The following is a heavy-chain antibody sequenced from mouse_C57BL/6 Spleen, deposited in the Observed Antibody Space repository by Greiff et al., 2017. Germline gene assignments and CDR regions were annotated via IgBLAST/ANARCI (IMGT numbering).Heavy chain of an antibody. Sequence: EVKLMESGEGLVKPGGSLKLSCAASGFTFSSYAMSWVRQTPEKRLEWVATISGGGGNTYYPDSVKGRFTISRDNAKNTLYLQMSSLRSEDTALYYCARLGYYFDYWGQGTTLTVSS. CDR3: ARLGYYFDY. V-gene: IGHV5-9*01. CDR1: GFTFSSYA. J-gene: IGHJ2*01. CDR2: ISGGGGNT.